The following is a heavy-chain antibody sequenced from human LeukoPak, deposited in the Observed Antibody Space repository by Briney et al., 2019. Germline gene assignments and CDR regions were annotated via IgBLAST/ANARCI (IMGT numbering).Heavy chain of an antibody. CDR1: GGTFSSYA. V-gene: IGHV1-69*05. D-gene: IGHD6-6*01. CDR3: ARPSIAARPGNYYYYYMDV. J-gene: IGHJ6*03. Sequence: GASVKVSCKASGGTFSSYAISWVRQAPGQELEWMGGIIPIFGTANYAQKFQGRVTITTDESTSTAYMELSSLRSEDTAVYYCARPSIAARPGNYYYYYMDVWGKGTTVTVSS. CDR2: IIPIFGTA.